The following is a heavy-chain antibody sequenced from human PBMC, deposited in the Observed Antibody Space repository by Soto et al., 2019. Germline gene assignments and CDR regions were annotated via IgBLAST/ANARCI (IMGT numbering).Heavy chain of an antibody. D-gene: IGHD2-15*01. Sequence: GGSLRLSCAASGFTFGSYSVNWVRQAPGKGLEWVSYISSSGSSTYYADSVKGRFTISRDNSKNTLYLQMNSLRAEDTAVYYCAKDFTRARFVAATRGYWGQGTLVTVSS. V-gene: IGHV3-23*01. CDR2: ISSSGSST. J-gene: IGHJ4*02. CDR1: GFTFGSYS. CDR3: AKDFTRARFVAATRGY.